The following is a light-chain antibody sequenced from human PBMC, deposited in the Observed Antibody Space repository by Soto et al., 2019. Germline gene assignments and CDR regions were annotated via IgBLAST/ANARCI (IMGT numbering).Light chain of an antibody. J-gene: IGKJ4*01. CDR3: QQYTSWPLT. V-gene: IGKV3D-15*01. CDR1: QSFRGL. Sequence: EIVLTQSPGTLSLSPGERATLSCRASQSFRGLLAWYQQKPGQAPRLLMYNASTRATGIPARFSGSGSGTEFTLTISSLQSEDFAVYYCQQYTSWPLTFGGGTKGDIK. CDR2: NAS.